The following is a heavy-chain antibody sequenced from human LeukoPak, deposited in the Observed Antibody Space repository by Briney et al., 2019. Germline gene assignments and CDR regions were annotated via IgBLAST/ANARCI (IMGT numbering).Heavy chain of an antibody. J-gene: IGHJ5*02. D-gene: IGHD1-26*01. V-gene: IGHV1-8*01. Sequence: ASVKVSCKASGYTFTSYDINWVRQATGQGLEWIGWMNPNSGNTGYAQKFQGRVTMTRDTSISTAYMELSSLRSEDTAVYYCAKSGSYKRNWFDPWGQGTLVTVSS. CDR1: GYTFTSYD. CDR3: AKSGSYKRNWFDP. CDR2: MNPNSGNT.